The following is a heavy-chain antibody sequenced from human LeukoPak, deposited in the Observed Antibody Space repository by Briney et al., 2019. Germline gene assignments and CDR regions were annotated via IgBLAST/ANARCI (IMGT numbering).Heavy chain of an antibody. J-gene: IGHJ4*02. Sequence: GGSLRLSCAASGLTFSSHWMHWVRHAPGKGLVWVSRITNDGSSTTYADSVKGRFTISRDNAKNSLYLQMNSLRAEDTAFYHCAKATYSTSPGYYFDYWGQGTLVTVSS. CDR3: AKATYSTSPGYYFDY. CDR2: ITNDGSST. CDR1: GLTFSSHW. V-gene: IGHV3-74*01. D-gene: IGHD6-6*01.